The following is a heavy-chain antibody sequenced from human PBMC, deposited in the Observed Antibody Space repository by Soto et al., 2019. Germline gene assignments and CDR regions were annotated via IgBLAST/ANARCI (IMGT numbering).Heavy chain of an antibody. Sequence: QVQLVQSGAEVKKPGASVKLSCTESGYTFTSYYMHWVRQAPGQGLEWMGVINPAAGDTTYAEKFQGRVTMTRDTSTRTVYMDMSSLRSDDTAVYYCARMMGYLLGVDHYYDGMDVWGHGTTVTVSS. CDR2: INPAAGDT. V-gene: IGHV1-46*01. J-gene: IGHJ6*02. D-gene: IGHD3-16*01. CDR3: ARMMGYLLGVDHYYDGMDV. CDR1: GYTFTSYY.